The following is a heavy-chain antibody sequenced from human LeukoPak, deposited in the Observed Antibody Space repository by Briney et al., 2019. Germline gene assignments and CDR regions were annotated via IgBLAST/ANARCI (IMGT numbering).Heavy chain of an antibody. CDR2: ISGSGGST. Sequence: GGSLRLSCAASGFTFSSSAMSWVRQAPGKGLEWVSGISGSGGSTYYADSVKGRCTISRDNSKNTLYLQMNSLRAEDTAMYYCARDVYDILTGYPYWGQGTLVTVSS. V-gene: IGHV3-23*01. CDR3: ARDVYDILTGYPY. CDR1: GFTFSSSA. J-gene: IGHJ4*02. D-gene: IGHD3-9*01.